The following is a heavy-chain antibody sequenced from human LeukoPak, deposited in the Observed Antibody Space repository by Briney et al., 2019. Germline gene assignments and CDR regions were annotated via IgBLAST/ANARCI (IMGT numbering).Heavy chain of an antibody. CDR2: SYYSGST. J-gene: IGHJ3*02. Sequence: SETLSLTCTVSGGSISTYYWSWVRQPPGKGLEWIGYSYYSGSTNYNPSLKSRVTISGDTSKKQFSLKLSSVTAADTAVYYCAGTTVTTWKLDAFDIWGQGTMVTVSS. V-gene: IGHV4-59*08. CDR3: AGTTVTTWKLDAFDI. D-gene: IGHD4-17*01. CDR1: GGSISTYY.